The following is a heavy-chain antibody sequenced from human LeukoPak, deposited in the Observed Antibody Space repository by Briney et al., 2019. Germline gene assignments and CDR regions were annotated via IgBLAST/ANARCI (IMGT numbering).Heavy chain of an antibody. CDR3: ARRRYYDGSGYLE. CDR1: GHSVNISHSY. Sequence: SDTLSLTCSVSGHSVNISHSYCASIRQPPGKGLEWIGASYYSGRTYYSPSLKSRVTMSVDPSNTQFTLNLRSVTAADTALYYCARRRYYDGSGYLEWGQGTLLSV. J-gene: IGHJ1*01. D-gene: IGHD3-22*01. CDR2: SYYSGRT. V-gene: IGHV4-39*01.